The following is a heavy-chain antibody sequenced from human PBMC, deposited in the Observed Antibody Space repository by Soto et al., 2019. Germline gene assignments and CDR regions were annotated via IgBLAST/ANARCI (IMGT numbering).Heavy chain of an antibody. D-gene: IGHD3-10*01. J-gene: IGHJ3*02. CDR1: GGSISRRNW. V-gene: IGHV4-4*02. CDR3: ASKFGELLADAFDI. CDR2: IYHSGST. Sequence: QVQLQESGPGLVKPSGTLSLTCAVSGGSISRRNWWSWVRQPPGKGLEWIGEIYHSGSTNYNPSLKSRGTISVDKSKNQFSLKLSSVTAADTAVYYCASKFGELLADAFDIWGQGAMVTVSS.